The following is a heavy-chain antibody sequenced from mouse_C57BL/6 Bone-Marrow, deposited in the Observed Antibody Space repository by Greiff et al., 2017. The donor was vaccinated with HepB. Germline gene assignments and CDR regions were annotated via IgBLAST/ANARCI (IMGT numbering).Heavy chain of an antibody. CDR3: ARAYGSSFFAY. D-gene: IGHD1-1*01. V-gene: IGHV5-4*03. CDR1: GFTFSSYA. J-gene: IGHJ3*01. Sequence: EVNLVESGGGLVKPGGSLKLSCAASGFTFSSYAMSWVRQTPEKRLEWVATISDGGSYTYYPDNVKGRFTISRDNAKNNLYLQMSHLKSEDTAMYYCARAYGSSFFAYWGQGTLVTVSA. CDR2: ISDGGSYT.